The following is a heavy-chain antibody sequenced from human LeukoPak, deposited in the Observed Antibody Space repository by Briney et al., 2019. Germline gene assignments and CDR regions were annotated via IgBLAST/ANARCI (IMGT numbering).Heavy chain of an antibody. D-gene: IGHD1-26*01. CDR2: ISYDVSNK. CDR1: GFTFSSYA. Sequence: GGSLRLSCAASGFTFSSYAMHWVPDAPGKGLEWVAVISYDVSNKYYADSVKGRFTISRDNSKNTLYLQMNSLRAEDTAVYYCARDRRGGGSYPFFDYWGQGTLVTVSS. V-gene: IGHV3-30-3*01. J-gene: IGHJ4*02. CDR3: ARDRRGGGSYPFFDY.